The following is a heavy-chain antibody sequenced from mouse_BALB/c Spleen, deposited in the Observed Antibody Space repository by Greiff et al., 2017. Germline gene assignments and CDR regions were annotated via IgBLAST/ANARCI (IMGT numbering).Heavy chain of an antibody. CDR3: ARATGTQKGVFDY. J-gene: IGHJ2*01. D-gene: IGHD4-1*02. Sequence: VQLQESGAELARPGASVKLSCKASGYTFTSYWMQWVKQRPGQGLEWIGAIYPGDGDTRYTQKFKGKATLTADKSSSTAYMQLSSLASEDSAVYYCARATGTQKGVFDYWGQGTTLTVSS. V-gene: IGHV1-87*01. CDR1: GYTFTSYW. CDR2: IYPGDGDT.